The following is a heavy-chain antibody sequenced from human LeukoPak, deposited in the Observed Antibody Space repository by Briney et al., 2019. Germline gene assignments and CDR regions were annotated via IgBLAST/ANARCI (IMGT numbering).Heavy chain of an antibody. J-gene: IGHJ4*02. CDR2: ISGSGGST. V-gene: IGHV3-23*01. CDR1: GFTFSSYA. Sequence: GGSLRLSCAASGFTFSSYAMSWVRQAPGKGLEWVSAISGSGGSTYYADSVKGRFTISRDNSKNTLYLQMSSLRAEDTAVYYCAKDLIWSGSNYRGIYWGQGTLVTVSS. D-gene: IGHD1-26*01. CDR3: AKDLIWSGSNYRGIY.